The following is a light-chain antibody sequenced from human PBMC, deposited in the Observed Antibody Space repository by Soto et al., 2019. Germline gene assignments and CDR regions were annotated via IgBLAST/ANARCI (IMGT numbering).Light chain of an antibody. CDR1: SSDVGGYHY. V-gene: IGLV2-8*01. J-gene: IGLJ2*01. Sequence: QSALTQPPSASGSPGQSVTISCTGTSSDVGGYHYVSWYQQHPGKAPKLMIYEVIKRPSGVPDRFSGSKSGNTASLTVSGLQAEDEADYYCTSYATSNLVLFGGGTKLTVL. CDR3: TSYATSNLVL. CDR2: EVI.